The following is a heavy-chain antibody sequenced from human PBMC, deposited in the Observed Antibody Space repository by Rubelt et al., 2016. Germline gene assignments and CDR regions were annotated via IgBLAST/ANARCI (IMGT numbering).Heavy chain of an antibody. Sequence: QLQLQESGPGLVKPSETLSLTCTVSGGSISSSSYYWGWIRQPPGKGLEWIGYIYYSGSTNYNPSLKSRVTISVDTSKNQCSLKLSSVTAADTAVYYWARLEVGGSSMRYFQHWGQGTLVTVSS. CDR1: GGSISSSSYY. CDR3: ARLEVGGSSMRYFQH. D-gene: IGHD4-23*01. V-gene: IGHV4-61*05. J-gene: IGHJ1*01. CDR2: IYYSGST.